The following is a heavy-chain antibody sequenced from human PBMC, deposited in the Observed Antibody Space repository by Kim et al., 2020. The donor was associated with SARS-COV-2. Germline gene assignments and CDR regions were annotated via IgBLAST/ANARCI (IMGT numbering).Heavy chain of an antibody. CDR2: IKSKIDGGTT. CDR3: TTVGRPVGTTPFDH. Sequence: GGSLRLSCAASGLTFTNAWMGWVRQAPGKGLEWVGRIKSKIDGGTTDYAASMKGRFTISRDDSKKTLYLQMNSLKTEDTALYYCTTVGRPVGTTPFDHWGQGTVVTLSS. J-gene: IGHJ4*02. V-gene: IGHV3-15*01. D-gene: IGHD1-26*01. CDR1: GLTFTNAW.